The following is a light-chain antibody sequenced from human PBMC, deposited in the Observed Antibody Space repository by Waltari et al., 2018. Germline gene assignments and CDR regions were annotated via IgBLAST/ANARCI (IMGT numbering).Light chain of an antibody. V-gene: IGKV1-39*01. J-gene: IGKJ4*01. CDR1: QTIRNY. CDR3: QQSYTTPLT. CDR2: SAA. Sequence: DIQMTQSPSSLSASVGDRVTITCRASQTIRNYLNWYHQNPGKAPTLLIYSAASLQSGVPPRFSGNGSGTDFTLSISSLQPEDFATYYCQQSYTTPLTFGGGTK.